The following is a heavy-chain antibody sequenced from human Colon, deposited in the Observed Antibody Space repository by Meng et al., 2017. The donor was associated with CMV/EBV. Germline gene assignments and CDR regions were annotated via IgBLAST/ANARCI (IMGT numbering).Heavy chain of an antibody. CDR3: ARLIATTGNYFDY. V-gene: IGHV5-51*01. Sequence: KVSCKGSGYSFSSYWIGWVRQMPGKGLEWMGIIYPGDSDTRYSPSIQGQLTISVDKSISTAYLQWSSLKASDTAMYFCARLIATTGNYFDYWGQGALVTVSS. D-gene: IGHD6-13*01. J-gene: IGHJ4*02. CDR1: GYSFSSYW. CDR2: IYPGDSDT.